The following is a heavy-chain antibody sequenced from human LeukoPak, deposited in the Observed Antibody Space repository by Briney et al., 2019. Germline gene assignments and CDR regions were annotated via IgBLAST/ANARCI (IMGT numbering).Heavy chain of an antibody. Sequence: PSETLSLTCAVYGGSFSGYYWSWIRHPPGKGLEWIGEINHSGSTNYNPSLKSRVTISVDTSKNQFSLKLSSVTAADTAVYYCARRGPYDILTGYYIGSFDYWGQGTLVTVSS. V-gene: IGHV4-34*01. CDR3: ARRGPYDILTGYYIGSFDY. CDR1: GGSFSGYY. D-gene: IGHD3-9*01. J-gene: IGHJ4*02. CDR2: INHSGST.